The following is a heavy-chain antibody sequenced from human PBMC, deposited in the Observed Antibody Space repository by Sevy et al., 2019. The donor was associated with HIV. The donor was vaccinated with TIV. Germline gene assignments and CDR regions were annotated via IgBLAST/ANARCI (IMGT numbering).Heavy chain of an antibody. J-gene: IGHJ6*02. CDR3: ARVKYSSGSMDV. CDR2: IIPILGIA. Sequence: ASVKVSCKASGGTFSSYAISWVRQAPGQGLEWMGRIIPILGIANYAQKLQGRVTITADKSTSTAYMELSSLRSEDTAVYYCARVKYSSGSMDVWGQGTTVTVSS. D-gene: IGHD6-19*01. V-gene: IGHV1-69*04. CDR1: GGTFSSYA.